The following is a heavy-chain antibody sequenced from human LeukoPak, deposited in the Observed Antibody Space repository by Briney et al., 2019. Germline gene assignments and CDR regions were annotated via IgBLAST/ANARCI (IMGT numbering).Heavy chain of an antibody. CDR2: INHSGST. D-gene: IGHD3-10*01. CDR3: ARGSVRGEFDP. Sequence: SETLSLTCAVYGGSFSGYYWSWIRQPPGKGLEWIGEINHSGSTNYNPSLKSRVTISVDTSKNQFSLKLSSVTAADTAVYSCARGSVRGEFDPWGQGTLVTVSS. CDR1: GGSFSGYY. V-gene: IGHV4-34*01. J-gene: IGHJ5*02.